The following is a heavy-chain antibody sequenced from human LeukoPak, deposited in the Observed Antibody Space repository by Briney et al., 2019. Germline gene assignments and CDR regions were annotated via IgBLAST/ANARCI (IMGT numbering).Heavy chain of an antibody. CDR1: GFTFSSYW. V-gene: IGHV3-74*03. CDR3: ARGGDYYDSSGYLWRPAEIDY. Sequence: GGSLRLSCAASGFTFSSYWMHWVRQAPGKGLVWVSRINRDGSTTTYADSVKGRFTVSRDNAKNTLNLQMNSLRAEDTAVYYCARGGDYYDSSGYLWRPAEIDYWGQGTLVTLSS. CDR2: INRDGSTT. D-gene: IGHD3-22*01. J-gene: IGHJ4*02.